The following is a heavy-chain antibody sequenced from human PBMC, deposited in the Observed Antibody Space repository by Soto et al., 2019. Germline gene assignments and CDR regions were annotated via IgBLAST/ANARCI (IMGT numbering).Heavy chain of an antibody. Sequence: QVQLVESGGGVVQPGSSLRLSCAASGFTFSSYDIHWVRQAPGKGLEWVTVITNDGTNKYYADSVKGRFTISRDNSHNTVYLQMNSLRPEDTAIYYCATGIKGGLDPWGQGTLVTVSS. V-gene: IGHV3-30-3*01. CDR3: ATGIKGGLDP. J-gene: IGHJ5*02. CDR1: GFTFSSYD. CDR2: ITNDGTNK.